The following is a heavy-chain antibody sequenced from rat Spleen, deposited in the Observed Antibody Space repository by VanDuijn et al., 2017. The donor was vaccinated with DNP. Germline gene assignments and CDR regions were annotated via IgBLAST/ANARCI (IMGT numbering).Heavy chain of an antibody. J-gene: IGHJ2*01. V-gene: IGHV5S13*01. D-gene: IGHD5-1*01. CDR2: ITSGGGNT. CDR3: AKGGGWEDY. CDR1: GFTFSNYG. Sequence: EVQLVESGGGLVQPGRSLKLSCAASGFTFSNYGMAWVRQAPTKGLEWVAAITSGGGNTYYRDSVKGRFTISRDNAENTVYLQMNSLRSEDTATYYCAKGGGWEDYWGQGVMVTVSS.